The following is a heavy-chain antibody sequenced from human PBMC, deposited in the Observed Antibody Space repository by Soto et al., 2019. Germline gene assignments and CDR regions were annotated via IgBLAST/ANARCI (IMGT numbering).Heavy chain of an antibody. CDR2: ISYDGSNK. J-gene: IGHJ6*01. Sequence: ESGGGVVQPGRSLRLSCAASGFTFSSYAMHWVRQAPGKGLEWVAVISYDGSNKYYADSVKGRFTISRDNSKNTLYLQMNSLRAEDTAVYYCARDMNYYYYYGMDVW. CDR3: ARDMNYYYYYGMDV. CDR1: GFTFSSYA. V-gene: IGHV3-30-3*01. D-gene: IGHD3-16*01.